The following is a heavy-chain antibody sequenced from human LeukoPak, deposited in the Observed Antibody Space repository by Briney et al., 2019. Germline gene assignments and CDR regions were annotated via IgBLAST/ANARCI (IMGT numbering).Heavy chain of an antibody. D-gene: IGHD3-3*01. Sequence: SETLSLTCAVYGGSFSGYYWSWIRQPPGKGLEWIGEINHSGSTNYNPSLKSRVTISVDTSKNQFSLKLSSVTAADTAVYYCARASGAIFGVASAKFDYWGQGTPVTVSS. J-gene: IGHJ4*02. CDR3: ARASGAIFGVASAKFDY. V-gene: IGHV4-34*01. CDR2: INHSGST. CDR1: GGSFSGYY.